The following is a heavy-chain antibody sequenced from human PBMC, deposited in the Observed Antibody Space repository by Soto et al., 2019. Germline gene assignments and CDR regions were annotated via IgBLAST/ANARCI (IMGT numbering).Heavy chain of an antibody. V-gene: IGHV1-69*01. J-gene: IGHJ4*02. Sequence: QVQLVQSGAEVKKPGSSVRVSCTAFGGSFREYAISWVRQAPGHGLEWMGGIIPMFDTPNYAQKFQGRLTIIADESTSTVDMELSSLTSDDTAVYYCARDSTAMVTTSFDFWGQGTLVTVSS. CDR3: ARDSTAMVTTSFDF. D-gene: IGHD5-18*01. CDR2: IIPMFDTP. CDR1: GGSFREYA.